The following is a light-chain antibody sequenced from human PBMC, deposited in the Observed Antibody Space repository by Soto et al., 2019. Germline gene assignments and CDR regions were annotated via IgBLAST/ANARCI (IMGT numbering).Light chain of an antibody. CDR2: GAS. Sequence: IVLTQSPGTLSLSPGERATLSCRASQSVSSTYLAWYQQKPGQAPRLLIYGASSRATDIPDRFSGSGSGTDFTLTISRLEPEDFAVYYCQQYAFGQGTRLEIK. CDR3: QQYA. V-gene: IGKV3-20*01. J-gene: IGKJ5*01. CDR1: QSVSSTY.